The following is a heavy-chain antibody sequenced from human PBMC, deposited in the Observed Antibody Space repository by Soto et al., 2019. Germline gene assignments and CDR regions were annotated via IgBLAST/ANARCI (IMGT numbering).Heavy chain of an antibody. CDR1: GFSIRKYW. CDR3: AIQDCTNDVCLEAAVTVGGALEY. CDR2: ISGDGTTT. Sequence: EVQLVESGGGLVQPGEALRLACAASGFSIRKYWMHWVRQAPGKGPGGVSYISGDGTTTDYAGSVKGRFTISRDNAKNTLFLQMDSLRVEDTAIYFCAIQDCTNDVCLEAAVTVGGALEYWGRGAQVTVSS. D-gene: IGHD2-8*01. V-gene: IGHV3-74*01. J-gene: IGHJ4*02.